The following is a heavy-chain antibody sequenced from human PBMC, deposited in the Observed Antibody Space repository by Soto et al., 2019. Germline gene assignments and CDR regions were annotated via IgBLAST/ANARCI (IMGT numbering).Heavy chain of an antibody. Sequence: QVHLVESGGGLVKPGGSLRLSCAASGFTFSDYYMTWIRQAPGKGLEWISYISGSGTTIYYADSVKGRFTVSRDNAQNSLYLQMSSLGAEDTAVYYCAGDPYYYASEYWGQGTLVIVSS. CDR2: ISGSGTTI. J-gene: IGHJ4*02. CDR3: AGDPYYYASEY. D-gene: IGHD3-10*01. V-gene: IGHV3-11*01. CDR1: GFTFSDYY.